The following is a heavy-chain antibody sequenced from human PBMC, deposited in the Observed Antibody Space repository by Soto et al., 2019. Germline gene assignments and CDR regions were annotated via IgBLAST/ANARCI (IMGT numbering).Heavy chain of an antibody. CDR1: SGAVGVKIHF. J-gene: IGHJ6*02. D-gene: IGHD1-26*01. V-gene: IGHV4-39*01. Sequence: PYETRSPARAVYSGAVGVKIHFYACIRQRPGKGLAWIGAIDVSGRTYYSDFLKWRSKRSVDTARNKFSLKLNSVTAPDTAVYYCATQGRNTRIVVVRHYATDFWGQGTAVTVS. CDR2: IDVSGRT. CDR3: ATQGRNTRIVVVRHYATDF.